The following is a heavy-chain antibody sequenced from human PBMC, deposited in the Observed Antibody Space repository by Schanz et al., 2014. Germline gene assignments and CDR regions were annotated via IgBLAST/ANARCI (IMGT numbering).Heavy chain of an antibody. CDR2: ISGSSIHK. J-gene: IGHJ4*02. CDR1: GFTFSDYY. V-gene: IGHV3-11*06. Sequence: VQLVESGGGLVKPGGSLRLSCAASGFTFSDYYMTWIRQAPGKGLEWVSHISGSSIHKNYADSVKGRFSISRDNAKNSLYLQVNNLSAEDTAVYYCVRYLGGGQAGYWGQGTLVTVSS. D-gene: IGHD6-19*01. CDR3: VRYLGGGQAGY.